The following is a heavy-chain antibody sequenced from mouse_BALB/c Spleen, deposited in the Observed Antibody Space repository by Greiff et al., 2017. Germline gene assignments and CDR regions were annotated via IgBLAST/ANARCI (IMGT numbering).Heavy chain of an antibody. D-gene: IGHD2-10*02. V-gene: IGHV2-6-7*01. J-gene: IGHJ4*01. CDR2: IWGDGST. CDR1: GFSLTGYG. Sequence: QVQLKESGPGLVAPSQSLSITCTVSGFSLTGYGVNWVRQPPGKGLEWLGMIWGDGSTDYNSALKSRLSISKDNSKSQVFLKMNSLRTDDTARYYCARVWYGNYVYAMDYWGQGTSVTVSS. CDR3: ARVWYGNYVYAMDY.